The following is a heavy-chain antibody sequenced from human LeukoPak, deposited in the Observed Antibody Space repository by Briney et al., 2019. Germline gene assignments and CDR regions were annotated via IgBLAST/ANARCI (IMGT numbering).Heavy chain of an antibody. D-gene: IGHD2-2*01. V-gene: IGHV3-21*01. CDR2: ISSSSSYI. Sequence: GGSLRLSCAASGFTFSSYSMNWVRQAPGKGLEWVSCISSSSSYIYYADSVKGRFTISRDNAKNSLYLQMNSLRAEDTAVYYCARDGEYCRSTSCRRNWFDPWGQGTLVTVSS. CDR1: GFTFSSYS. J-gene: IGHJ5*02. CDR3: ARDGEYCRSTSCRRNWFDP.